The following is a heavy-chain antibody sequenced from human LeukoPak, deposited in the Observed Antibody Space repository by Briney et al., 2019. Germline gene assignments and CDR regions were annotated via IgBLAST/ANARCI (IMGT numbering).Heavy chain of an antibody. CDR1: GGSISSYY. D-gene: IGHD3-10*01. Sequence: SETLSLTCTVSGGSISSYYWSWIRQPPGKGLEWIGYISYSGSTNYNPSLKSRVTISVGTSRNQFSLKLSSVTAADTAVYYCARGRLGGSGSYYNVLDYWGQGTLATVSS. V-gene: IGHV4-59*01. J-gene: IGHJ4*02. CDR3: ARGRLGGSGSYYNVLDY. CDR2: ISYSGST.